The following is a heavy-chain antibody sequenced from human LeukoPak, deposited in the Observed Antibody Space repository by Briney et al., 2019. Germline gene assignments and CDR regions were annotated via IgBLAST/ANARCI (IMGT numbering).Heavy chain of an antibody. Sequence: GGSLRLSCAGSGFTFSSYAMIWVRQPPGKGLEWVSDIGGGGGSTDYADSVKGRFTISRDNSKNTLYLPMNSVRDEDTAVYYCAKDVRGYSRPFDYGGQGTLVTVSS. CDR2: IGGGGGST. V-gene: IGHV3-23*01. CDR1: GFTFSSYA. CDR3: AKDVRGYSRPFDY. D-gene: IGHD3-10*02. J-gene: IGHJ4*02.